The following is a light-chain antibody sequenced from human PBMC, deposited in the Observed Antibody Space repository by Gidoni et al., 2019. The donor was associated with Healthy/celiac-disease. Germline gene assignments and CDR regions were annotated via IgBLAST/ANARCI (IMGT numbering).Light chain of an antibody. Sequence: DLQMTKSPSSLSASVGDRVTITCPASQDISNYLNWYQQKPGKAPKLLIYDASNLETGVPSRFSGSGSGTDFTFTISSLQPEDIATYYCQQYDNPPLTFGGGTKVEIK. CDR1: QDISNY. CDR2: DAS. J-gene: IGKJ4*01. CDR3: QQYDNPPLT. V-gene: IGKV1-33*01.